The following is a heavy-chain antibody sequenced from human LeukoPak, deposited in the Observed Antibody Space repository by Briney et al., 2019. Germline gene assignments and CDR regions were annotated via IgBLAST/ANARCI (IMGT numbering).Heavy chain of an antibody. CDR1: GFPFSTYA. CDR3: LKMVYSGTSWYFDQ. V-gene: IGHV3-64D*06. D-gene: IGHD1-26*01. CDR2: IRSNGDST. Sequence: PGGSLRLSCSASGFPFSTYAMHWVRQAPGKGLEYVSAIRSNGDSTYYADSVKGRFTISRDNSKNTLYLQMTSLKTEDTAVYYCLKMVYSGTSWYFDQWGQGTLVTVSS. J-gene: IGHJ4*02.